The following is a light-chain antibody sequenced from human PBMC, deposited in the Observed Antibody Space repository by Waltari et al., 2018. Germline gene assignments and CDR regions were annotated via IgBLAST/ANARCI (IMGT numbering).Light chain of an antibody. CDR3: HQYYSTPRT. CDR2: WAS. Sequence: DIVMTTFPHSLAVSLGERATIHGKYSQEVLYSSNKKNYLARYQKKPGQPPKLLVYWASTRDPGVPDRFSGSGSGTDFTRTISSRQAEDVAVYYCHQYYSTPRTFGPGTKLEIK. J-gene: IGKJ2*01. CDR1: QEVLYSSNKKNY. V-gene: IGKV4-1*01.